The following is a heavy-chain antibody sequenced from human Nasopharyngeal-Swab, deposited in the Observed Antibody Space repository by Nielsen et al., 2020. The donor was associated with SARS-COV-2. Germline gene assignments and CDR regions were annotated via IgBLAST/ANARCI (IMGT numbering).Heavy chain of an antibody. CDR1: GYTFTSYC. CDR3: ARRDGQLLFDDWFDP. Sequence: ASGEVSCEAYGYTFTSYCMHWERQAPGQGLEWMGIINPSGGSTSYAQKFQGRVTMTRDTSTSTVYMELRSLRSEDTAVYYCARRDGQLLFDDWFDPWGQGTLVTVSS. D-gene: IGHD2-2*01. CDR2: INPSGGST. V-gene: IGHV1-46*01. J-gene: IGHJ5*02.